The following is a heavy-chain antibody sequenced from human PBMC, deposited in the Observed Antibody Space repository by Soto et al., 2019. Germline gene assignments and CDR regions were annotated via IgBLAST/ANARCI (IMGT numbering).Heavy chain of an antibody. Sequence: SETLSLTCAVYGGSFSGYYWSWIRQPPGKGLEWIGEINHSGSTNYNPSLKSRVTISVDTSKNQFSLKLSSVTAADTAVYYCARGPHCSGGSCRYPSGPWGQGTLVTVSS. J-gene: IGHJ5*02. CDR1: GGSFSGYY. V-gene: IGHV4-34*01. D-gene: IGHD2-15*01. CDR2: INHSGST. CDR3: ARGPHCSGGSCRYPSGP.